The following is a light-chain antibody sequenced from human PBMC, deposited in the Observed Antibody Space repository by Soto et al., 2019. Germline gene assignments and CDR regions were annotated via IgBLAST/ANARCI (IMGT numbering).Light chain of an antibody. Sequence: WTQSARTLSVYGGERDTVSCRVSQTVRTNYLAWYQQKPGQDPRLLIYDASSRATGIPDRFTGCRSGTDFALTLSTLEPGGFALHNCEAFSCDPLSLGGGTKVDI. CDR1: QTVRTNY. CDR2: DAS. J-gene: IGKJ4*01. CDR3: EAFSCDPLS. V-gene: IGKV3-20*01.